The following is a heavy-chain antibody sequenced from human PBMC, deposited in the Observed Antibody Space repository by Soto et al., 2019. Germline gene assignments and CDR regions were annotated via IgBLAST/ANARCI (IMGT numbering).Heavy chain of an antibody. CDR3: ARDGAGSVSYYNA. D-gene: IGHD3-10*01. CDR1: GFTFSSYA. CDR2: ISYDGSNK. Sequence: QVQLVESGGGVVQPGRSLRLSCAASGFTFSSYAMHWVRQAPGKGLEWVAVISYDGSNKYYADSVKGRFTISRDNSKNRLYLQMTSLRAEDTAVYYCARDGAGSVSYYNAWGQGTLVNFSS. V-gene: IGHV3-30-3*01. J-gene: IGHJ5*02.